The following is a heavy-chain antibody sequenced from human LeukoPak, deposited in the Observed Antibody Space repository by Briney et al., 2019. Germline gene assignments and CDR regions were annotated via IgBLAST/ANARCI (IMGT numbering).Heavy chain of an antibody. V-gene: IGHV1-69*05. CDR3: ARDRGPSGSYYYYYMDV. Sequence: ASVKVSCKASGGTFSSYGISCVRQAPGQGLEWMGRIIPIFGTANYAQKFQGRVTITTDESTSTAYMELSSLRSEDTAVYYCARDRGPSGSYYYYYMDVWGKGTTVTVSS. CDR1: GGTFSSYG. D-gene: IGHD1-26*01. J-gene: IGHJ6*03. CDR2: IIPIFGTA.